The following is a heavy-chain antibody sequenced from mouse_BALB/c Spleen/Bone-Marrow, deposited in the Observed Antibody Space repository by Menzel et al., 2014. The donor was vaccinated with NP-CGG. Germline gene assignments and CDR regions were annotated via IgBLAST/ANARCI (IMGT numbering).Heavy chain of an antibody. CDR2: ISGGGSYI. V-gene: IGHV5-9-2*01. D-gene: IGHD2-4*01. Sequence: DVHLVESGGDLVKPGGSLKLSCAASGFTFSSYGMSWVRQTPGKRLEWVATISGGGSYIYYADNVKGRFIISRDNAKNNLYLQVRSLRSEDTALYYCAREGYDYDWFADWGQGTLVTVSA. CDR3: AREGYDYDWFAD. J-gene: IGHJ3*01. CDR1: GFTFSSYG.